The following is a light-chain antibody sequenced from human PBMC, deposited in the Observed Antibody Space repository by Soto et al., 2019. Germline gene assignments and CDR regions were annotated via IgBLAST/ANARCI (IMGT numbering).Light chain of an antibody. CDR3: LQNHNYPRT. V-gene: IGKV1-6*01. Sequence: AIQMTQSPSSLSASVGDRVTITCRACQDISDDVGWYQQTPGKAPKLLISGASRLQSGIPSRFSGSGSGAAFTLTITSLRPEDSATYYCLQNHNYPRTFGQGTKVEI. CDR2: GAS. J-gene: IGKJ1*01. CDR1: QDISDD.